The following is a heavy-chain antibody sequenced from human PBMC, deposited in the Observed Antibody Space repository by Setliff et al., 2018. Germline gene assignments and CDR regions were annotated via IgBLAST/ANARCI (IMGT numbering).Heavy chain of an antibody. V-gene: IGHV5-51*01. Sequence: RGESLKISCKGSGYSFSNFWIGWVRQMPGKGLEWMGIIYPGDSHTRYSPSFQGQVTMSADKSINSLYLQMNSLRVEDTALYYCARDGNNWNDLDYWGHGTLVTVSS. J-gene: IGHJ4*01. CDR1: GYSFSNFW. CDR3: ARDGNNWNDLDY. CDR2: IYPGDSHT. D-gene: IGHD1-20*01.